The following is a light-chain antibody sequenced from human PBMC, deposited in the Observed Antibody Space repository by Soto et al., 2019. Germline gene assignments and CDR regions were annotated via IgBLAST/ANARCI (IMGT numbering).Light chain of an antibody. Sequence: EIVMTHSPATLSVSPLERATLSCMASQSVSSNLAWYQQKPGQAPRLLIYGASSRATGIPDRFSGSGSGTDFTLTISRLEPEDFAVYYCQQYGSSPPTFGQGTKVDIK. J-gene: IGKJ1*01. CDR3: QQYGSSPPT. CDR2: GAS. CDR1: QSVSSN. V-gene: IGKV3-20*01.